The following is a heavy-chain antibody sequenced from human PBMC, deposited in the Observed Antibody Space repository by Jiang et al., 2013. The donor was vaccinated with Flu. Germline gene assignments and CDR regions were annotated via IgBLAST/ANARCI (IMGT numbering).Heavy chain of an antibody. CDR2: INHSGGT. Sequence: LLKPSETLSLTCGVYGASFSGYYWSWVRQPPAKGLEYIGEINHSGGTIYNPSLKSRVTISVDKSKNQFSLTLTSVTAADTAVYFCARVAGIGGGEYFQNWGQGTLVTVLL. CDR3: ARVAGIGGGEYFQN. V-gene: IGHV4-34*01. CDR1: GASFSGYY. J-gene: IGHJ1*01. D-gene: IGHD6-19*01.